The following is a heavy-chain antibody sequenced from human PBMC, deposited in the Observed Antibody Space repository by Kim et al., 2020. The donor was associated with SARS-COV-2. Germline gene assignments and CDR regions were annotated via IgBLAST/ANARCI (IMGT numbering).Heavy chain of an antibody. Sequence: SETLSLTCAVYGGSFSGYYWSWIRQPPGKGLEWIGEINHSGSTNYNPSLKSRVTISVDTSKNQFSLKLSSVTAADTAVYYCARGLMTPYGALDLWGQGTLVTVSS. CDR1: GGSFSGYY. CDR3: ARGLMTPYGALDL. D-gene: IGHD4-17*01. J-gene: IGHJ4*02. V-gene: IGHV4-34*01. CDR2: INHSGST.